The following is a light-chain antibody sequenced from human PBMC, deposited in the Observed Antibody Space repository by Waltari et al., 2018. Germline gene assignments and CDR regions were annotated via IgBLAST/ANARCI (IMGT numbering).Light chain of an antibody. J-gene: IGLJ2*01. CDR3: CSYAGSYPVV. V-gene: IGLV2-11*01. Sequence: QSALTQPRSVSGSPGQSVTISCTGTSSDVGGYNYVPWYQQPPGKAPKLMIYYVSKRPSGVPDRFSGSKSGNTASLTISGLQAEDEADYYCCSYAGSYPVVFGGGTKLTVL. CDR2: YVS. CDR1: SSDVGGYNY.